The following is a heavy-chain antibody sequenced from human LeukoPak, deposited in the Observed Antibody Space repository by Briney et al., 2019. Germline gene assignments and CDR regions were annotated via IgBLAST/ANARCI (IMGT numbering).Heavy chain of an antibody. CDR3: ARVGGVEGGFDY. CDR1: GGSISSGGYY. V-gene: IGHV4-31*03. D-gene: IGHD2-15*01. CDR2: ISYSGST. Sequence: SETLSLTCTVSGGSISSGGYYWSWIRQHPGKGLEWIGYISYSGSTYYNPSLKSRVTISVDTSKNQFSLKLSSVTAADTAVYYCARVGGVEGGFDYWGQGTLVTVSS. J-gene: IGHJ4*02.